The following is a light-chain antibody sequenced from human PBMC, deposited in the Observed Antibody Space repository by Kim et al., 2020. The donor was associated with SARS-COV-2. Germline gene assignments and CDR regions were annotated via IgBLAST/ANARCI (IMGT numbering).Light chain of an antibody. CDR2: DAS. Sequence: EIVLTQSPATLSLSPGERATLSCRASQSVSSYLAWYQQKPGQAPRLLIFDASNRASGIPDRFSGSGSGTDFTLTISSLEPEDFAAYYCQQRSNWPTFGGGTRVDIK. V-gene: IGKV3-11*01. CDR1: QSVSSY. CDR3: QQRSNWPT. J-gene: IGKJ4*01.